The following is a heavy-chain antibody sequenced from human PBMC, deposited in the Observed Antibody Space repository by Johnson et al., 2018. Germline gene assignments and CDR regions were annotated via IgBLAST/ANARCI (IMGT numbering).Heavy chain of an antibody. D-gene: IGHD3-3*01. Sequence: VQLVESGGGLVQPGGSXRLSCAVSGFTFSTYLMHWVRQAPGKGLVWVSRINSDGSSTDYADSVRGRFTISRDNAKNTLYLQMNSLRAEDTAVYYCARDVGWFDGFDICGQGTMVTVSS. V-gene: IGHV3-74*01. CDR3: ARDVGWFDGFDI. CDR1: GFTFSTYL. J-gene: IGHJ3*02. CDR2: INSDGSST.